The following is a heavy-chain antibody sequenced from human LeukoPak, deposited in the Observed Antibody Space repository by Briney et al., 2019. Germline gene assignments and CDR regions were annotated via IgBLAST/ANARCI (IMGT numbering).Heavy chain of an antibody. Sequence: ASVKVSCKASGGTFSSYAISWVRQAPGQGLEWMGRISAYNGYTNYARKLQGRVTMTTDTSTSTAYMELRSLRSDDTAVYYCAREWGLPWFDPWGQGTLVTASS. CDR1: GGTFSSYA. D-gene: IGHD3-16*01. J-gene: IGHJ5*02. CDR3: AREWGLPWFDP. CDR2: ISAYNGYT. V-gene: IGHV1-18*01.